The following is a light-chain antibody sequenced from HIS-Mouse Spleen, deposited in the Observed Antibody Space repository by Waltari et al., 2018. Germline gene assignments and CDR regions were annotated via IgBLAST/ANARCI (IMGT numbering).Light chain of an antibody. Sequence: DIQLTQSPSFLSASVGARVTITCRASQGISSYLAWYQQKPGKAPKLLIYAASTLQSGVPSRFSGSGSGTEFTLTISSLQPEDFATYYCQQLNSYPPTFDQGTKVEIK. CDR3: QQLNSYPPT. CDR1: QGISSY. V-gene: IGKV1-9*01. CDR2: AAS. J-gene: IGKJ1*01.